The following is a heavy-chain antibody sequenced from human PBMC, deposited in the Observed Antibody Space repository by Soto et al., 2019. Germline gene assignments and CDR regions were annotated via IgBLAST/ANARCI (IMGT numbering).Heavy chain of an antibody. V-gene: IGHV1-8*01. CDR1: GYTFTSYD. D-gene: IGHD3-9*01. Sequence: VASVKVSCKASGYTFTSYDINWVRQATGQGLEWMGWMNPNSGNTGYAQKFQGRVTMTRNTSISTAYMELSSLRSEDTAVYYCARGYYDILTGYFSYYYYYMDVWGKGTTVTVSS. CDR2: MNPNSGNT. CDR3: ARGYYDILTGYFSYYYYYMDV. J-gene: IGHJ6*03.